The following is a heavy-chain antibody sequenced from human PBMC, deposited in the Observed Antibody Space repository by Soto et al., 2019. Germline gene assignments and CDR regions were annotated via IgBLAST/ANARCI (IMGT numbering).Heavy chain of an antibody. J-gene: IGHJ5*02. CDR1: GGSISSGGYY. D-gene: IGHD3-10*01. V-gene: IGHV4-31*03. Sequence: SETLSLTCTVSGGSISSGGYYWSWIRQHPGKGLEWIGYIYYSGSTYYNPSLKSRVTISVDTSKNQFSLKLSSVTAADTAVYYCARGLWFGDEAFVWFDPWGQGTLVTVSS. CDR3: ARGLWFGDEAFVWFDP. CDR2: IYYSGST.